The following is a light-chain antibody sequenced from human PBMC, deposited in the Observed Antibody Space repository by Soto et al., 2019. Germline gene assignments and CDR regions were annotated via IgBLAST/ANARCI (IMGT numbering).Light chain of an antibody. CDR3: QQYGSSPPYT. V-gene: IGKV3-20*01. J-gene: IGKJ2*01. CDR2: GAS. Sequence: EIVLTQSPGTLSLSPGERATLSCRASQSVSSSYLAWYQQKPGQAPRLLIYGASSRATGMPDRFSGSGSGTEFTLTISRLEPEDFAVYYCQQYGSSPPYTFGQGTKLEIK. CDR1: QSVSSSY.